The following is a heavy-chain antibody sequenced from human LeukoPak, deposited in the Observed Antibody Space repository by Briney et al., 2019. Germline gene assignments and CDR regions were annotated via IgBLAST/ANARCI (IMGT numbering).Heavy chain of an antibody. CDR3: ARGLYDFWSGYPHVLGY. J-gene: IGHJ4*02. CDR2: IWYDGSNK. CDR1: GFTFDDYA. Sequence: GRSLRLSCAASGFTFDDYAMHWVRQAPGKGLEWVAVIWYDGSNKYYADSVKGRFTISRDNSKNTLYLQMNSLRAEDTAVYYCARGLYDFWSGYPHVLGYWGQGTLVTVSS. D-gene: IGHD3-3*01. V-gene: IGHV3-33*08.